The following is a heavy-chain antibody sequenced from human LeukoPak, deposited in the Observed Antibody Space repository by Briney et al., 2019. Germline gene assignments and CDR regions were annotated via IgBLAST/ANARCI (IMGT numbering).Heavy chain of an antibody. CDR3: AKEVAIPVAVDAFER. CDR1: GFTFSSYW. CDR2: ISYDGSNK. J-gene: IGHJ3*02. Sequence: GGSLRLSCAASGFTFSSYWMSWVRQAPGKGLEWVAVISYDGSNKYYADSVKGRFTISRDNSKNTLYLQMNSLGAEDTAVYYCAKEVAIPVAVDAFERWGQGTLVTASS. D-gene: IGHD6-19*01. V-gene: IGHV3-30*18.